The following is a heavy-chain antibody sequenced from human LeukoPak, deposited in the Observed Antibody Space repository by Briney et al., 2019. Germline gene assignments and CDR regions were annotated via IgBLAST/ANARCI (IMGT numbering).Heavy chain of an antibody. CDR3: VRGTGY. Sequence: GGSLRLSCSVSGFTFSTYVMHWVRQAPGKGLEYVSAISSNGDNTYYADSVKGRFTISRDNSKNTLYLQMSSLSADDTAVYYCVRGTGYWGQGTLVTVS. J-gene: IGHJ4*02. V-gene: IGHV3-64D*06. CDR1: GFTFSTYV. CDR2: ISSNGDNT.